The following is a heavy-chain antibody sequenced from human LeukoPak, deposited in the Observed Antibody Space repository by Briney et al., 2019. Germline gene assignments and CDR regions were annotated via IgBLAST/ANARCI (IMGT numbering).Heavy chain of an antibody. CDR2: IKEDGSEK. CDR3: ARGLKASAY. V-gene: IGHV3-7*04. D-gene: IGHD2-15*01. Sequence: PGGSLRLSCAASGFXFSHYWMSWVRQAPGKGLEWVANIKEDGSEKNYVDSVRGRFTISRDNAKNSLYLQMNSLRAEDTAVYYCARGLKASAYWGQGTLVTVSS. J-gene: IGHJ4*02. CDR1: GFXFSHYW.